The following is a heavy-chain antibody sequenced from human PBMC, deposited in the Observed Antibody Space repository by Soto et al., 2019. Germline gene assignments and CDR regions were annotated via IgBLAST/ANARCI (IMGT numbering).Heavy chain of an antibody. CDR2: ISSNGGST. CDR1: GFTFSSYA. Sequence: EVQLVESGGGLVQPGGSLRLSCAASGFTFSSYAMHWVRQAPGKGLEYVSAISSNGGSTYYANSVKGRFTISRDNSKNTLYLQMGSLRAEDMAVYYCARVALWCSGGSCYDSEYYFDYWGQGTLVTVSS. V-gene: IGHV3-64*01. CDR3: ARVALWCSGGSCYDSEYYFDY. J-gene: IGHJ4*02. D-gene: IGHD2-15*01.